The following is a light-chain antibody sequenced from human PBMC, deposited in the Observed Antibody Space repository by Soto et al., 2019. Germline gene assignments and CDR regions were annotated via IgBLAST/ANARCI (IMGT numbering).Light chain of an antibody. J-gene: IGKJ2*01. CDR2: DAS. V-gene: IGKV3-15*01. CDR3: HQYNSWPPGT. Sequence: EIVMTQSPATLSVSPGERATLSCRASQSVSSNLAWYQQKPGQAPRLLLSDASTRATGIPARFSGSGSGTEFTLTISSLQSEDFALYYCHQYNSWPPGTFGQGTKVDIK. CDR1: QSVSSN.